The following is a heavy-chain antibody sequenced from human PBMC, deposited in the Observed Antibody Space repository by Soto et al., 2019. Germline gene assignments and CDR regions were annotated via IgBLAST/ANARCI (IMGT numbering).Heavy chain of an antibody. CDR1: GFTFSSYG. CDR3: ARGSNSVAGTDYYYGMDV. V-gene: IGHV3-33*01. CDR2: IWYDGSNK. J-gene: IGHJ6*02. D-gene: IGHD6-19*01. Sequence: QVQLVESGGGVVQPGRSLRLSCAASGFTFSSYGMHWVRQAPGKGLEWVAVIWYDGSNKYYADSVKGRFTISRDNSKNTLYLQMNSLRAEDTAVYYCARGSNSVAGTDYYYGMDVWGQGTTVTVSS.